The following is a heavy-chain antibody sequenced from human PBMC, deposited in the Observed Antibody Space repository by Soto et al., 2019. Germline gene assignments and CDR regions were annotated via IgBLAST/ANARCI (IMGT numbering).Heavy chain of an antibody. V-gene: IGHV1-69*01. J-gene: IGHJ3*02. CDR3: ASDYGEVAACDI. CDR1: GGPFNNHA. Sequence: QVQLVQSGAEVKKPGSSVKVSCKTSGGPFNNHAINWVRQAPGQGLEWVGLVIPTLATADYAQKFQGRVTTTADEVTNTAYMELSSLRSEGTGVYYCASDYGEVAACDIWGQVTLVTVSS. CDR2: VIPTLATA. D-gene: IGHD4-17*01.